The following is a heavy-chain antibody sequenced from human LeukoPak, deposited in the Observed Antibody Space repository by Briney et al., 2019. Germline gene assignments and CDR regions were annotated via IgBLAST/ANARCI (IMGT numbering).Heavy chain of an antibody. CDR1: GFTFSTYG. V-gene: IGHV3-23*01. D-gene: IGHD5-18*01. CDR2: IGGSGIRV. Sequence: PGGSLRLSCAASGFTFSTYGINWVRQAPGKGLEWVSGIGGSGIRVYYADSVKGRFTISRDNSKNTLYLQMNSLRAEDTAVYYCARSSGYSYGPGGDAFDIWGQGTMVTVSS. J-gene: IGHJ3*02. CDR3: ARSSGYSYGPGGDAFDI.